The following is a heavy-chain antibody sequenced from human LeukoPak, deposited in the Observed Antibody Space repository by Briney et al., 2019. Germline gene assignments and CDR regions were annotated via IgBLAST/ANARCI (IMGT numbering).Heavy chain of an antibody. CDR2: ICSSGSTI. CDR1: GFTFSAYY. J-gene: IGHJ4*02. V-gene: IGHV3-11*04. CDR3: ARGGDY. Sequence: GGSLRPSSAVSGFTFSAYYMSWIRQAPGKGLEWVSYICSSGSTIYYADSVKGRFTISRDNAKNSLYLQMNSLRAEDTAVYYCARGGDYWGQGTLVTVSS.